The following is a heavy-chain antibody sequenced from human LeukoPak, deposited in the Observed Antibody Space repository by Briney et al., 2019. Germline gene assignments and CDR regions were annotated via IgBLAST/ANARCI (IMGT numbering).Heavy chain of an antibody. CDR3: ARYYVWGSYRYTGPFDY. J-gene: IGHJ4*02. CDR1: GFTVSSNE. V-gene: IGHV3-38-3*01. Sequence: PGGSLRLSCAASGFTVSSNEMSWVRQAPGKGLEWVSSISGGSTYYADSRKGRFTISRDNSKNTLHLQMNSLRAEDTAVYYCARYYVWGSYRYTGPFDYWGQGTLVTVSS. D-gene: IGHD3-16*02. CDR2: ISGGST.